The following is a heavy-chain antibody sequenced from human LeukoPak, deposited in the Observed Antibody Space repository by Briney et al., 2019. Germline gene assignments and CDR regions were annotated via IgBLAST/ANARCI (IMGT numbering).Heavy chain of an antibody. V-gene: IGHV1-69*06. CDR2: IIPLSGPP. Sequence: SVKVSCKASGDTFSGHGISWVRQAPGQGLEWMVGIIPLSGPPNYTPKFQDTVPITDDKSTGTAYLKLNSLRSEDTAVYYCAKAGIQLWQGASFYYYLDAWGQGTTVTVSS. CDR1: GDTFSGHG. CDR3: AKAGIQLWQGASFYYYLDA. D-gene: IGHD5-18*01. J-gene: IGHJ6*03.